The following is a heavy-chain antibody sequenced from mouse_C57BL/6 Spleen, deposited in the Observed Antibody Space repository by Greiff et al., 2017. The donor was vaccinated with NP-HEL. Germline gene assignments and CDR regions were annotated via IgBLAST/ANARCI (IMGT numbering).Heavy chain of an antibody. D-gene: IGHD1-1*01. J-gene: IGHJ3*01. CDR3: ASPLRTTVVPFAY. CDR1: GYTFTSYW. V-gene: IGHV1-64*01. Sequence: QVQLQQPGAELVKPGASVKLSCKASGYTFTSYWMHWGKQRPGQGLEWIGMIHPNSGSTNYNEKFKSKATLTVDKSSSTAYMQLSSLTSEDSAVYYCASPLRTTVVPFAYWSQVTLVTVSA. CDR2: IHPNSGST.